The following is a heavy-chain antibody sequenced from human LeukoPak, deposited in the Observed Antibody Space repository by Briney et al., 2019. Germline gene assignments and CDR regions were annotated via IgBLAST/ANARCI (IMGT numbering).Heavy chain of an antibody. CDR3: ASGEPTCVDSALLSDS. D-gene: IGHD5-18*01. J-gene: IGHJ4*02. V-gene: IGHV1-2*02. CDR2: INPNSGGA. Sequence: ASVKVSCKASGYTFTGYFLHWVRQAPGQGLEWMGWINPNSGGANYAQKFQGRVSMTRDTSISTAYMELSRLRSDDTAIYYCASGEPTCVDSALLSDSWGQGTLVTVSS. CDR1: GYTFTGYF.